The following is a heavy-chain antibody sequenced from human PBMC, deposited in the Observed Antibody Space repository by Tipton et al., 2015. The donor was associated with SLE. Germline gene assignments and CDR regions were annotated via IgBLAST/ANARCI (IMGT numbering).Heavy chain of an antibody. CDR3: ARAENYDFWSGYHWFDP. CDR1: GASINTGGYY. Sequence: TLSLTCTVSGASINTGGYYWTWIRQHPGKGLEWIGYISYSGTTYHNPSLNSRVTISVDTSKNQFSLKLSSVTAADTAVYYCARAENYDFWSGYHWFDPWGQGTLVTVSS. CDR2: ISYSGTT. D-gene: IGHD3-3*01. J-gene: IGHJ5*02. V-gene: IGHV4-31*03.